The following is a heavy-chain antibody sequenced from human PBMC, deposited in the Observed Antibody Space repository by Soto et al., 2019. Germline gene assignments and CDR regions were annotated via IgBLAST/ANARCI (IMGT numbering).Heavy chain of an antibody. CDR2: INHSGST. CDR1: GGSFSGYY. Sequence: SETLSLTCAVYGGSFSGYYWSWIRQPPGKGLEWIGEINHSGSTNYNPSLKSRVTISVDTSKNQFSLKLSSVTAADTAVYYCARGQGLQHNWFDPWGQGTLVTVSS. J-gene: IGHJ5*02. CDR3: ARGQGLQHNWFDP. V-gene: IGHV4-34*01. D-gene: IGHD4-4*01.